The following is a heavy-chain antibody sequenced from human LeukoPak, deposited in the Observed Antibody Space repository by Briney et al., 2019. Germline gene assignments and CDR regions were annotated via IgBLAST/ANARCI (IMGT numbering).Heavy chain of an antibody. D-gene: IGHD6-13*01. Sequence: SETLSLTCTVSGGSISSYYWSWIRQPPGKGLEWIGYIYYSGSSYYNPSLKSRVTISVDKSKDQFSLELTSVTAADTAVYYCARTYSSNWYSYMDGWGKGTTVTVSS. CDR1: GGSISSYY. V-gene: IGHV4-59*12. CDR2: IYYSGSS. CDR3: ARTYSSNWYSYMDG. J-gene: IGHJ6*03.